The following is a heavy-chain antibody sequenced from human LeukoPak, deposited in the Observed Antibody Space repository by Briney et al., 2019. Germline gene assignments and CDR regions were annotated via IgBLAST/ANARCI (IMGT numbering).Heavy chain of an antibody. V-gene: IGHV3-23*01. Sequence: GGSLRLSCAASGFTFSSYAMTWVSQAPGKGLEWVSAISSDGTYIYYGDSVKGRFTSSRDNSKSTLYLQMSNLRAEDTAVYFCAKNRATGLAFYDYWGQGTQVTVSS. J-gene: IGHJ4*02. D-gene: IGHD5-24*01. CDR1: GFTFSSYA. CDR3: AKNRATGLAFYDY. CDR2: ISSDGTYI.